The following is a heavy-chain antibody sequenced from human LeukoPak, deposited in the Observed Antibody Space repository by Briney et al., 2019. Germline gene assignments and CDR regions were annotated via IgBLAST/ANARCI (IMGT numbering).Heavy chain of an antibody. CDR2: INHSGST. V-gene: IGHV4-34*01. J-gene: IGHJ4*02. Sequence: PSETLSLTCAVYGGSFSGYYWSWIRRPPGKGLEWIGEINHSGSTNYNPSLKSRVTISVDTSKNQFSLKLSSVTAADTAVYYCAGTSTYYDILTGYHFDYWGQGTLVTVSS. CDR1: GGSFSGYY. CDR3: AGTSTYYDILTGYHFDY. D-gene: IGHD3-9*01.